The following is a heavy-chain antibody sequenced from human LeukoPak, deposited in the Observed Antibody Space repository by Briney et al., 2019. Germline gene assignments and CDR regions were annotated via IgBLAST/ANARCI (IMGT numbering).Heavy chain of an antibody. CDR1: GYTFTSYY. J-gene: IGHJ4*02. D-gene: IGHD1-26*01. Sequence: GASVTVSCKASGYTFTSYYMHWVRQAPGQGLEWMGIINPSGGSTSYAQKFQGRVTMTRDMSTSAVYMELSSLRSEDTAVYYCARARLVGATTYFDYWGQGTLVTVSS. CDR2: INPSGGST. CDR3: ARARLVGATTYFDY. V-gene: IGHV1-46*01.